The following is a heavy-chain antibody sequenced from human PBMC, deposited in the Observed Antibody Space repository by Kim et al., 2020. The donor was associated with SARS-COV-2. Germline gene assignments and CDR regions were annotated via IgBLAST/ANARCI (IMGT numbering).Heavy chain of an antibody. D-gene: IGHD2-2*02. J-gene: IGHJ6*02. CDR2: INTSGNA. Sequence: SETLSLTCSVSGGSISTYYWSWIRQPAGKGLEWIGRINTSGNANYNPSLKSRVTMSADTSKSQFSLNLRSMTAADTAVYYCARDYNGMDVWGQGTTVTVSS. CDR3: ARDYNGMDV. CDR1: GGSISTYY. V-gene: IGHV4-4*07.